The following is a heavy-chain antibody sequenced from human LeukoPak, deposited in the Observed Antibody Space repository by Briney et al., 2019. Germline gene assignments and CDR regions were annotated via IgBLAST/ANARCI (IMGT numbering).Heavy chain of an antibody. V-gene: IGHV3-9*03. Sequence: PGRSLRLSCAASGFTFDDYAMHWVRHAPGKGLEWGSGISWNSGSIVYADSVKGRFTISRDNANNSLYLQMNSLRAEDMALYYCAKGRYYDSSGLFDYWGQGTLVTVSS. CDR1: GFTFDDYA. CDR2: ISWNSGSI. D-gene: IGHD3-22*01. CDR3: AKGRYYDSSGLFDY. J-gene: IGHJ4*01.